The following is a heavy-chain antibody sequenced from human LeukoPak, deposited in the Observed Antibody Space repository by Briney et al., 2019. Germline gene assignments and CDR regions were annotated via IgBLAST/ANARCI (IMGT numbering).Heavy chain of an antibody. J-gene: IGHJ6*02. CDR2: MNPNSGNT. CDR1: GYTFTSYD. CDR3: ARVLDPNYGMDV. V-gene: IGHV1-8*01. D-gene: IGHD1-1*01. Sequence: GASVKVSCKASGYTFTSYDINWVRQATGQGPEWMGWMNPNSGNTGYAQKFQGRVTMTRNTSISTAYMELSSLRSEDTAVYYCARVLDPNYGMDVWGQGTTVTVS.